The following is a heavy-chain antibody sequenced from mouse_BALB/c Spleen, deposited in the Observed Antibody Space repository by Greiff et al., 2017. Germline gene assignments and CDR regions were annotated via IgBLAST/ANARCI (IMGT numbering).Heavy chain of an antibody. CDR2: ISSGSSTI. D-gene: IGHD1-1*02. Sequence: EVTVVESGGGLVQPGGSRKLSCAASGFTFSSFGMHWVRQAPEKGLEWVAYISSGSSTIYYADTVKGRFTISRDNPKNTLFLQMTSLRSEDTAMYYCARWGGKGDYAMDYWGQGTSVTVSS. V-gene: IGHV5-17*02. J-gene: IGHJ4*01. CDR3: ARWGGKGDYAMDY. CDR1: GFTFSSFG.